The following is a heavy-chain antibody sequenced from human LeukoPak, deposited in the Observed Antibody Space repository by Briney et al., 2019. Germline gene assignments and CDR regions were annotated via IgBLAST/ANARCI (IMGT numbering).Heavy chain of an antibody. Sequence: SVKVSCKASGGTFSTYSISWVRQAPGQGLEWMGRIIPIFGTANYAQKFHGRVTITTDESTNAAYMELSSLTSEDTAVYYCARAWGGDSSGYYQGGFDYWGQGTLVTVSS. V-gene: IGHV1-69*05. CDR2: IIPIFGTA. CDR1: GGTFSTYS. CDR3: ARAWGGDSSGYYQGGFDY. D-gene: IGHD3-22*01. J-gene: IGHJ4*02.